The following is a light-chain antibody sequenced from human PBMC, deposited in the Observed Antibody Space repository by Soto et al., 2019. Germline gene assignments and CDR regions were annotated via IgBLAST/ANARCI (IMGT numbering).Light chain of an antibody. Sequence: EKVMTQSPATLSVSPGGRGTLSCRASQSVSSNLAWYQQKPGQAPRLLIYGASTRATGIPARFSGSGSGTEFTLTISSLQSEDFAVYYCQQYNNWPGTFGQGTKVDIK. CDR3: QQYNNWPGT. V-gene: IGKV3-15*01. CDR2: GAS. J-gene: IGKJ1*01. CDR1: QSVSSN.